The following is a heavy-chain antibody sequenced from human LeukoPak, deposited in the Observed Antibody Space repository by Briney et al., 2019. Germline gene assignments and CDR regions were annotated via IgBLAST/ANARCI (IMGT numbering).Heavy chain of an antibody. J-gene: IGHJ4*02. CDR1: GGSISSGSYY. Sequence: SETLSLTCTVSGGSISSGSYYWTWIRQPPGKGLERIGYISYSGTPYYNPSLNSRVTISLDTSKNQFSLRLNSVTAADTAMYYCARDRYGDFEDYWGQGTLVTVSS. V-gene: IGHV4-30-4*08. CDR2: ISYSGTP. D-gene: IGHD4-17*01. CDR3: ARDRYGDFEDY.